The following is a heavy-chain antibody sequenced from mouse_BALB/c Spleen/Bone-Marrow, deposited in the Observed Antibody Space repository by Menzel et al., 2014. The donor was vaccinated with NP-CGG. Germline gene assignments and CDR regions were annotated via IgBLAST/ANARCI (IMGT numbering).Heavy chain of an antibody. CDR2: INPYNGVT. CDR1: GYSFTGYI. CDR3: ARVYYGSSSYYFDY. J-gene: IGHJ2*01. D-gene: IGHD1-1*01. Sequence: PELVKPGASMKISCKASGYSFTGYILTWVKQSHGKNLDWIGLINPYNGVTSYNQKFKGKATLTVDKSSSTAYMELLSLTSEDSAVYYCARVYYGSSSYYFDYWGQGTTLTVSS. V-gene: IGHV1-26*01.